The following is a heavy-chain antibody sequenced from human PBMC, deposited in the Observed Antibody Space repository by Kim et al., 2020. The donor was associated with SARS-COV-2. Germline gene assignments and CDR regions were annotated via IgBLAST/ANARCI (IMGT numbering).Heavy chain of an antibody. CDR2: IEADGSVT. CDR3: VKDRGGSPFYGMDV. Sequence: GGSLRLSCAASGFIFSTYAINWVRQAPGKGLEWVSVIEADGSVTLYLDSVRGRFTVSRDNSKNTVYLEMKSLRAEDTASYYCVKDRGGSPFYGMDVWGQGTTVTVSS. D-gene: IGHD2-15*01. V-gene: IGHV3-23*01. J-gene: IGHJ6*02. CDR1: GFIFSTYA.